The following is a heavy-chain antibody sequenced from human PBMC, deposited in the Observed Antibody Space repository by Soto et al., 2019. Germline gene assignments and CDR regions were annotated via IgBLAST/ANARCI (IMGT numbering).Heavy chain of an antibody. CDR2: IYYSGST. D-gene: IGHD4-17*01. V-gene: IGHV4-31*03. Sequence: QVQLQESGPGLVKPSQTLSLTCTVSGGSISSGGYYWSWIRQHPGKGLEWIGYIYYSGSTYYNPSLKSRVTISVDTSKNQFSLKLSSVTPADTAVYYCARDRRADYGGNSARFDYWGQGTLVTVSS. CDR3: ARDRRADYGGNSARFDY. J-gene: IGHJ4*02. CDR1: GGSISSGGYY.